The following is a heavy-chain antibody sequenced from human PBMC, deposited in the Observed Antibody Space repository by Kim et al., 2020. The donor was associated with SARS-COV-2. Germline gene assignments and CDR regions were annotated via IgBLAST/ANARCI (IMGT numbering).Heavy chain of an antibody. J-gene: IGHJ4*02. CDR3: AGYGSGSYYDY. Sequence: DYHPTLKSRVNISGDTSKNQFSLKLSSVTAADTAVYYCAGYGSGSYYDYWGQGTLVTVSS. V-gene: IGHV4-59*12. D-gene: IGHD3-10*01.